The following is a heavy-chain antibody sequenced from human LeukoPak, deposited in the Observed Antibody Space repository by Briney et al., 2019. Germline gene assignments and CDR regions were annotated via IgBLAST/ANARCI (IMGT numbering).Heavy chain of an antibody. CDR1: GFDLDDYM. CDR2: ISWDGGTT. Sequence: PGGSLRLSCAASGFDLDDYMMHWVRQVPGKGLEWVSLISWDGGTTNYADSVKGRFTISRDNSKNSLYFLMNDLTAEDTAFYYCARGGYGGVFDYWGQGTLVTVSS. CDR3: ARGGYGGVFDY. J-gene: IGHJ4*02. V-gene: IGHV3-43D*04. D-gene: IGHD4-23*01.